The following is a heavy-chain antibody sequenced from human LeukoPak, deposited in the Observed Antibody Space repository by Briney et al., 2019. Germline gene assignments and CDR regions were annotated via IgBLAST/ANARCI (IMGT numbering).Heavy chain of an antibody. J-gene: IGHJ4*02. CDR1: GFGFSNFW. CDR2: ISSSGSTI. Sequence: GGSLRLSCAASGFGFSNFWMSRIRQAPGKGLEWVSYISSSGSTIYYADSVKGRFTISRENAKNSLYLQMNSLRAEDTAVYYCARECELVDYWGQGTLVTVSS. V-gene: IGHV3-11*01. D-gene: IGHD1-26*01. CDR3: ARECELVDY.